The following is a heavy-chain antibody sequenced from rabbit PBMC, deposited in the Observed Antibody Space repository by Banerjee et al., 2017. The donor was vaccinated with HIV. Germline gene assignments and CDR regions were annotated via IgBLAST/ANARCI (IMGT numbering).Heavy chain of an antibody. CDR3: ARSYAGYAGYGYADAFDP. Sequence: QEQLKESGGGLVQPGGSLKLSCKASGFDFSSNAMCWVRQAPGKGPEWIACIYIGGVITHYASWAKGRFTISRSTSLNTVDLKMTSLTAADTATYFCARSYAGYAGYGYADAFDPWGPGTLVTVS. CDR2: IYIGGVIT. CDR1: GFDFSSNA. D-gene: IGHD6-1*01. J-gene: IGHJ2*01. V-gene: IGHV1S47*01.